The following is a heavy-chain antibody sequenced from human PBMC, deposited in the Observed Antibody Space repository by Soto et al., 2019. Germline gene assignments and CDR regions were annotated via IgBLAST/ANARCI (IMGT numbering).Heavy chain of an antibody. CDR3: ARDLSWGSNWYYYMDV. V-gene: IGHV3-48*01. CDR2: ISSSGSVI. J-gene: IGHJ6*03. D-gene: IGHD7-27*01. CDR1: GFTFSGYA. Sequence: GGSLRLSCAASGFTFSGYAMSWVRQAPGKGLEWVSDISSSGSVIDYADSVKGRFTVSRDNARNSLYLQMNSLRAEDTAVYYCARDLSWGSNWYYYMDVWGKGTTVTVSS.